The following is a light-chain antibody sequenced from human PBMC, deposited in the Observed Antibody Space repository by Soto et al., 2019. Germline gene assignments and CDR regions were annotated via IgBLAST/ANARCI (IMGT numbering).Light chain of an antibody. CDR3: QTWGTGTVV. CDR1: SGYSSYA. V-gene: IGLV4-69*01. CDR2: VNSDGSH. J-gene: IGLJ2*01. Sequence: QLVLTQSPSASASPGASVKLTCTLSSGYSSYAIAWHQQQPEKGPLYLMRVNSDGSHNKGDGIPDRFSGSSSGAERCLTISCLQSEDEADYYCQTWGTGTVVFGGGTKLTVL.